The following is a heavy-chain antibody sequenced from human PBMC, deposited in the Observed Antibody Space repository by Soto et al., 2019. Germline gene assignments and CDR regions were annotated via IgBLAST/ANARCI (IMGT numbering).Heavy chain of an antibody. CDR2: IYYSGST. CDR1: GGSISNSSYY. D-gene: IGHD4-17*01. CDR3: ARPRTTVPPSGSQH. V-gene: IGHV4-39*07. Sequence: SETLSLTCTVSGGSISNSSYYWGWIRQPPGKGLEWIGSIYYSGSTYYNPSLKSRVTISVDTSKNQFSLKLSSVTAADTAVYYWARPRTTVPPSGSQHWGQGTLVPVS. J-gene: IGHJ1*01.